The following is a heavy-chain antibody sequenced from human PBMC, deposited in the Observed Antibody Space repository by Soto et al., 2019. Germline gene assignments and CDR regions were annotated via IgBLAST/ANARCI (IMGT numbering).Heavy chain of an antibody. CDR1: GYTFSSYW. J-gene: IGHJ4*02. V-gene: IGHV5-10-1*01. D-gene: IGHD5-18*01. Sequence: GESLKISCKASGYTFSSYWITWVRQMPGKGLEWMGGIDPSDSSTKYSPSLQGHVTMSIDKSITTAHLQWTSLKVSDTAIYYCAATGYTYGYHFDHWGQGTQVTVSS. CDR2: IDPSDSST. CDR3: AATGYTYGYHFDH.